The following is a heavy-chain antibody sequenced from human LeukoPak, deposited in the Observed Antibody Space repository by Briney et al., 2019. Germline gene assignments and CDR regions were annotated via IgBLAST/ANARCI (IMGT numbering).Heavy chain of an antibody. CDR1: GFTFSSYT. J-gene: IGHJ6*02. V-gene: IGHV3-7*04. Sequence: GRSLRLSCSASGFTFSSYTMHWVRQAPGKGLEWVATIKQDGSEKFYVDSVTGRFTISRHDARNSLFLRMTSLRVEDSAVYFCARGSTYEGPYYQGMDVWGQGTTVIVSS. D-gene: IGHD2-2*01. CDR3: ARGSTYEGPYYQGMDV. CDR2: IKQDGSEK.